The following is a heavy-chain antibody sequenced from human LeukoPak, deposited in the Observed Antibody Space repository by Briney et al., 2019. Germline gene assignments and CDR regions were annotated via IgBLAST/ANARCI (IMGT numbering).Heavy chain of an antibody. Sequence: SETLSLTCTVSGGSISSSSYYWGWIRQPPGKGLEWIGSIYYSGSTNYNPSLKSRVTISVDTSKNQFSLKLSSVTAADTAVYYCARAHYSWRYYYYYYMDVWGKGTTVTVSS. CDR3: ARAHYSWRYYYYYYMDV. V-gene: IGHV4-39*07. D-gene: IGHD2-15*01. CDR1: GGSISSSSYY. J-gene: IGHJ6*03. CDR2: IYYSGST.